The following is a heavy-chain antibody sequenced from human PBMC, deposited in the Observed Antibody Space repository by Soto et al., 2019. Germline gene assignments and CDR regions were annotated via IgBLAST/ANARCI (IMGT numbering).Heavy chain of an antibody. CDR1: GFTFSSYG. V-gene: IGHV3-33*01. CDR2: IWYDGSNK. CDR3: ARVYGDYGFDY. J-gene: IGHJ4*02. D-gene: IGHD4-17*01. Sequence: QVQLVESGGGVVQPGRSLRLSCAASGFTFSSYGMHWVRQAPGKGLEWVAVIWYDGSNKYYADSVKGRFTISRDNSKNALYLQMHSLRAEDTAVYHWARVYGDYGFDYWRQGPMVTVSS.